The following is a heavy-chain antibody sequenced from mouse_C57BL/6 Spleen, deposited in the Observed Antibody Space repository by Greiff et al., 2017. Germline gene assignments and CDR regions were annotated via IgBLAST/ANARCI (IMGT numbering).Heavy chain of an antibody. CDR1: GYTFTSYW. V-gene: IGHV1-72*01. Sequence: QVQLQQPGAELVKPGASVKLSCKASGYTFTSYWMHWVKQRPGRGLEWIGRIDPNSGGTKYNEKFKSKATLTVDKPSSTAYMQLSSLTSEDSAVYYCATIYYGNDAGYYFDYWGQGTTLTVSS. J-gene: IGHJ2*01. CDR2: IDPNSGGT. D-gene: IGHD2-2*01. CDR3: ATIYYGNDAGYYFDY.